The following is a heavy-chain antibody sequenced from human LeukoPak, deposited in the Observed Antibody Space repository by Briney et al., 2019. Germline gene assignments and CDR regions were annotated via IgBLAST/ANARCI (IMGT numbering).Heavy chain of an antibody. Sequence: GGSLRLSCAASGFIFSDYYMAWIRQAPGKGLEWISTIKGTGLTTYYADSVKGRFTISRDNAKGSLYLQMNNLRTEDTALYYCAKDKAQAYYASGSLVLWGQGTLVTVSS. V-gene: IGHV3-11*01. CDR3: AKDKAQAYYASGSLVL. CDR2: IKGTGLTT. CDR1: GFIFSDYY. J-gene: IGHJ4*02. D-gene: IGHD3-10*01.